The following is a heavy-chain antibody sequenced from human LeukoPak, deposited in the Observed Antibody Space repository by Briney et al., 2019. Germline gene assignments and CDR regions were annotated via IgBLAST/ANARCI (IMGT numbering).Heavy chain of an antibody. CDR1: GFTFSDYW. Sequence: GGSLRLSCAASGFTFSDYWMNWVRQAPGKGLEWVANIRQDGSDKNYVDSVKGRFTISRDNAKNSLYLQMNSLRVEDTAMYYCVRGGRGERPNYWGQGTLVTVSS. CDR2: IRQDGSDK. J-gene: IGHJ4*02. D-gene: IGHD3-16*01. CDR3: VRGGRGERPNY. V-gene: IGHV3-7*01.